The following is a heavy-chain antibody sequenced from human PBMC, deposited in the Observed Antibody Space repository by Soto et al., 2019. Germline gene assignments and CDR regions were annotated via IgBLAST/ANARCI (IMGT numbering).Heavy chain of an antibody. D-gene: IGHD3-22*01. Sequence: SETLSLTCTVSGGSISSSSYYWGWIRQPPGKGLEWIGSIYYSGSTYYNPSLKSRVTISADTSKNQFSLKLSSVTAADTAVYYCARLWLLNWFDPWGQGTLVPVSS. CDR3: ARLWLLNWFDP. J-gene: IGHJ5*02. V-gene: IGHV4-39*01. CDR2: IYYSGST. CDR1: GGSISSSSYY.